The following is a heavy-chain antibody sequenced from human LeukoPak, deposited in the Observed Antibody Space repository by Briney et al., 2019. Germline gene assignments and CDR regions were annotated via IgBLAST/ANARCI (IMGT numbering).Heavy chain of an antibody. CDR3: AKDIRRCSGGSCYSGLGYYYYYGMDV. J-gene: IGHJ6*02. V-gene: IGHV3-9*01. D-gene: IGHD2-15*01. Sequence: GRSLRLSCAASGYTFGDYAMHGVRQAPGKGLEWVSGISWNSGSIGYADSVKGRFTISRDNAKNSLYLQMNSLRAEDTALYYCAKDIRRCSGGSCYSGLGYYYYYGMDVWGQGTTVTVSS. CDR1: GYTFGDYA. CDR2: ISWNSGSI.